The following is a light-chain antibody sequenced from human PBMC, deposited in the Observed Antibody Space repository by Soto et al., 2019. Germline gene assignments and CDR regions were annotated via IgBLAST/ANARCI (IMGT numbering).Light chain of an antibody. CDR2: KAS. CDR3: QHYNSYSEA. V-gene: IGKV1-5*03. CDR1: QTISSW. Sequence: DIQMTQSPSTLSGSVGGRVTITCRASQTISSWLAWYQQKPGKAPNLLIYKASTLKSGVPSRFSGSGSGTELTITISSLQPDDFATYYCQHYNSYSEAFGQGTKVDIK. J-gene: IGKJ1*01.